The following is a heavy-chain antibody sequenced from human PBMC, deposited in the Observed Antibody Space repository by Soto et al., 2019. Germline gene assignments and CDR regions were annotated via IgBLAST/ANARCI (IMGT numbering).Heavy chain of an antibody. D-gene: IGHD2-21*01. CDR3: GTVFQRQVMSVGAFDN. V-gene: IGHV3-9*01. Sequence: EVQLVESGGGLVQPGRSLRLSCAASGFNFDGYAMHWVRQAPGKGLEWVSGISWNSAHIAYADSVKGRFTISRDNAKNSLCPQMNILRAEHTAFYYCGTVFQRQVMSVGAFDNWCQGTVVTVSS. CDR1: GFNFDGYA. CDR2: ISWNSAHI. J-gene: IGHJ3*02.